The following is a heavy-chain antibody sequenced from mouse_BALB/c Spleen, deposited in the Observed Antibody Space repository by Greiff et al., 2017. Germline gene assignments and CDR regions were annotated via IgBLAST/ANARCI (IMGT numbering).Heavy chain of an antibody. CDR2: ISSGGSYT. J-gene: IGHJ4*01. CDR1: GFTFSSYG. D-gene: IGHD1-2*01. Sequence: EVQLVESGGDLVKPGGSLKLSCAASGFTFSSYGMSWVRQTPDKRLEWVATISSGGSYTYYPDSVKGRFTISRDNAKNTLYLQMSSLKSEDTAMYYCARQDGYKAMDYWGQGTSVTVSS. V-gene: IGHV5-6*01. CDR3: ARQDGYKAMDY.